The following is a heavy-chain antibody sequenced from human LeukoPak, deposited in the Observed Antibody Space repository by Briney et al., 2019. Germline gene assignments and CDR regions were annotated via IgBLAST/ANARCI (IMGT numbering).Heavy chain of an antibody. Sequence: PGGSLRLSCAASGFTFSGYSMNWVRQAPGKGVEWVSSISSSSSYIYYADSVKGRFTISRDNAKNSLYLQMNSLRAEDTAVYYCARGVVRYFDYWGQGALVTVS. V-gene: IGHV3-21*01. CDR3: ARGVVRYFDY. CDR1: GFTFSGYS. D-gene: IGHD3-9*01. J-gene: IGHJ4*02. CDR2: ISSSSSYI.